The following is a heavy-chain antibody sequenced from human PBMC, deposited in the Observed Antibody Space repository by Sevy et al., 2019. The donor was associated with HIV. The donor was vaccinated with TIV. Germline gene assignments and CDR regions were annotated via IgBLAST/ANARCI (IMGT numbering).Heavy chain of an antibody. J-gene: IGHJ4*02. V-gene: IGHV4-4*07. CDR3: ARERVLWSSGHVRYFDY. Sequence: SETLSLTCTVSGSSISSDYWSWIRQPAGKGLEWIGRIYTSGSTNYNPPLKSRVTMSVDTSKNQFSLKLSSVTAADTAVYYCARERVLWSSGHVRYFDYWGQGTLVTVSS. CDR2: IYTSGST. D-gene: IGHD6-19*01. CDR1: GSSISSDY.